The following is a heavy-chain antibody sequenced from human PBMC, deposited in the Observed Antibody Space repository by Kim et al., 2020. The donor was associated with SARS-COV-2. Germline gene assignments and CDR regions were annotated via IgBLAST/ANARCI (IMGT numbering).Heavy chain of an antibody. CDR3: AKVSYSYGPDYFDY. D-gene: IGHD5-18*01. J-gene: IGHJ4*02. Sequence: AHSAKGRFTISRANSKNALYLQMNSLRAEDTAVYYCAKVSYSYGPDYFDYWGQGTLVTVSS. V-gene: IGHV3-23*03.